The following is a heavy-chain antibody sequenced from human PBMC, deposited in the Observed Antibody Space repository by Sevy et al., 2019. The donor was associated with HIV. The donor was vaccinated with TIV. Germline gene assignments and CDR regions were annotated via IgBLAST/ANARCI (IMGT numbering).Heavy chain of an antibody. CDR1: GFTFNTYW. CDR3: ARALYSSDSN. D-gene: IGHD2-15*01. J-gene: IGHJ4*02. Sequence: GGSLRLSCAASGFTFNTYWMTWVRQAPGKGLEWVANINQAASEIQYVDSVKGRFTISRDNTKSSLYLQMNSLRVEDTAVYYCARALYSSDSNWGQGTLVTVSS. CDR2: INQAASEI. V-gene: IGHV3-7*01.